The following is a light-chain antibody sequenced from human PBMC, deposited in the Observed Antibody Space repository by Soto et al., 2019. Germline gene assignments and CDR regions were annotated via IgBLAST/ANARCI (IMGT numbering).Light chain of an antibody. J-gene: IGKJ2*01. CDR3: MQALQHPGYT. Sequence: DIVMTQSPLSLPVTPGEPASISCRYSQSLLHSNGYNYLDWYLQKPGQSPQLLIYLGSNRASGVPDRFSGSGSGTDFTLKISRVEAEDVGVYYCMQALQHPGYTFGQGTKLEIK. CDR2: LGS. V-gene: IGKV2-28*01. CDR1: QSLLHSNGYNY.